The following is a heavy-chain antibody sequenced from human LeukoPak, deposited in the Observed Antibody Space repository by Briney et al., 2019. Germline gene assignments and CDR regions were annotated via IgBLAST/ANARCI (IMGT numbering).Heavy chain of an antibody. D-gene: IGHD6-6*01. CDR2: INPNSGVT. V-gene: IGHV1-2*06. J-gene: IGHJ4*02. CDR3: AREVGYSSSYYFDY. CDR1: GYSFTGYY. Sequence: GASAKVSCKASGYSFTGYYIHWVRQAPGQGLEWMGRINPNSGVTNYAQKFQGRVTMTRDTSISTAYMELSRLISDDTAVYHCAREVGYSSSYYFDYWGQGTLVTVSS.